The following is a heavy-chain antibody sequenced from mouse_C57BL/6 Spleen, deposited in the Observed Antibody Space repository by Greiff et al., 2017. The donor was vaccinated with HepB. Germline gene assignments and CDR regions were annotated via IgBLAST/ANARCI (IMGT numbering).Heavy chain of an antibody. D-gene: IGHD1-1*01. J-gene: IGHJ4*01. CDR2: IYPGDGDT. V-gene: IGHV1-82*01. CDR3: ARPGSSYAMDY. Sequence: QVQLKQSGPELVKPGASVKISCKASGYAFSSSWMNWVKQRPGKGLEGIGRIYPGDGDTNYNGKFKGKATLTADKSSSTAYMQLSSLTSEDSAVYFCARPGSSYAMDYWGQGTSVTVSS. CDR1: GYAFSSSW.